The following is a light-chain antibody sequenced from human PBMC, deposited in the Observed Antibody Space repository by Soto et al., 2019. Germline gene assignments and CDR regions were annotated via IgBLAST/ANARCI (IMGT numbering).Light chain of an antibody. CDR3: QQTNTFPLT. J-gene: IGKJ4*01. Sequence: DIQMTHSPTSVSASVGDRVTMTCRASQDITRWLAWYQQKPGTAPKLLIYGASSLQSGVPSRFSGSGSETDFTLTISSLQPEDSATYYCQQTNTFPLTFGGGTKVDIK. CDR1: QDITRW. V-gene: IGKV1-12*01. CDR2: GAS.